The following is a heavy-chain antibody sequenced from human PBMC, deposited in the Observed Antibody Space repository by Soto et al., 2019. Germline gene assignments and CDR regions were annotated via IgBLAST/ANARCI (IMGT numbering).Heavy chain of an antibody. J-gene: IGHJ4*02. CDR3: AKAHSSSWQHFDY. D-gene: IGHD6-13*01. CDR2: ISYDGSNK. V-gene: IGHV3-30*18. CDR1: GFTFSSYG. Sequence: VGSLRLSCAASGFTFSSYGMHWVRQAPGKGLEWVAVISYDGSNKYYADSVKGRFTISRDNSKNTLYLQMNSLRAEDTAVYYCAKAHSSSWQHFDYWGQGTLVTVSS.